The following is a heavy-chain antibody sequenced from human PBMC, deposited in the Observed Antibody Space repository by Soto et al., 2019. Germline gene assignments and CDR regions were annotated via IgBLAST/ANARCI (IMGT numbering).Heavy chain of an antibody. D-gene: IGHD4-17*01. CDR2: IDPSDSYT. CDR3: ARSKDGDYETAFDI. J-gene: IGHJ3*02. CDR1: GYSFTSYW. V-gene: IGHV5-10-1*01. Sequence: LGESLKISCKGSGYSFTSYWISWVRQMPGKGLEWMGRIDPSDSYTNYSPSFQGHVTISADKSISTAYLQWSSLKASDTAMYYCARSKDGDYETAFDIWGQGTMVTVSS.